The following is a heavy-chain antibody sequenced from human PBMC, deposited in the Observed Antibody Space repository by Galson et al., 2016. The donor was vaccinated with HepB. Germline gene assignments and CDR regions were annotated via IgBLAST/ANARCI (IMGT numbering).Heavy chain of an antibody. V-gene: IGHV4-59*01. CDR2: ISYGGSP. Sequence: SPGGRLEWIGYISYGGSPDYNPSLTSRVTISQDTSKNQFSLKLTSVTAADTAIYYCAGDWARGPGERYLDLWGRGTLVTVSS. D-gene: IGHD3-16*01. CDR3: AGDWARGPGERYLDL. J-gene: IGHJ2*01.